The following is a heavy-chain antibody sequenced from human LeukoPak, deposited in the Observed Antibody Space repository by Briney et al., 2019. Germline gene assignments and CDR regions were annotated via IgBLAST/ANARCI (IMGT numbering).Heavy chain of an antibody. J-gene: IGHJ5*02. Sequence: GRSLRLSCAASGFTFDDYSMHWVRQAPGKGLEWVSGISWNSGSIGYADSVKGRFTISRDNAKNSLYLQMNSLRAEDTALYYCATGVRVLVAPTWFEPWGQGTLSPSPQ. CDR1: GFTFDDYS. D-gene: IGHD2-15*01. V-gene: IGHV3-9*01. CDR3: ATGVRVLVAPTWFEP. CDR2: ISWNSGSI.